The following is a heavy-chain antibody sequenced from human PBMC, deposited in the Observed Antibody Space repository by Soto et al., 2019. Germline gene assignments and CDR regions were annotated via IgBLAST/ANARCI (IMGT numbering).Heavy chain of an antibody. D-gene: IGHD3-10*01. V-gene: IGHV3-21*01. CDR3: ARDRGRGEGRYYYYYYMDV. Sequence: GGSLRLSCAASGFTFSSYSMNWVRQAPGKGLEWVSSISSSSSYIYYADSVKGRFTISRDNAKNSLYLQMNSLRAEDTAVYYCARDRGRGEGRYYYYYYMDVWGKGTTVTVSS. CDR1: GFTFSSYS. J-gene: IGHJ6*03. CDR2: ISSSSSYI.